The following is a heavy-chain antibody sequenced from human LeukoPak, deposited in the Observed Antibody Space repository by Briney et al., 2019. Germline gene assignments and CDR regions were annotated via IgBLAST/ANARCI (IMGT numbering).Heavy chain of an antibody. CDR3: ARGYCSSTSCYAPYYYGMDV. CDR2: ISYDGSNK. CDR1: GFTFSSYA. J-gene: IGHJ6*02. Sequence: GRSLRLSCAASGFTFSSYAMHWVRQAPGKGLERVAVISYDGSNKYYADSVKGRFTISRDNSKNTLYLQMNSLRAEDTAVYYCARGYCSSTSCYAPYYYGMDVWGQGTTVTVSS. V-gene: IGHV3-30-3*01. D-gene: IGHD2-2*01.